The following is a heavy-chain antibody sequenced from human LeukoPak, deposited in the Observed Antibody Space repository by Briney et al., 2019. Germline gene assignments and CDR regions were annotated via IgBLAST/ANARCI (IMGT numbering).Heavy chain of an antibody. V-gene: IGHV1-46*01. D-gene: IGHD6-13*01. CDR2: ISPTGGST. CDR3: ARAPLRSSSLNFDY. Sequence: ASVKVSCKASGYTFTIYYMHWVRQAPGQGLEWMGIISPTGGSTTYAQKFQGRVTMTSDTSTSTAYMELRSLRSDDTAVYYCARAPLRSSSLNFDYWGQGTLVTVSS. J-gene: IGHJ4*02. CDR1: GYTFTIYY.